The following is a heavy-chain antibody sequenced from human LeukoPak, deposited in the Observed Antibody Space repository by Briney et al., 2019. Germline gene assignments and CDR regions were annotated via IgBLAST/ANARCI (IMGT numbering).Heavy chain of an antibody. CDR3: ARSPGGSWRDAFDI. CDR1: GFTFSSYS. CDR2: ISSSNSTI. V-gene: IGHV3-48*01. Sequence: GGSLRLSCAASGFTFSSYSMNWVRQAPGKGLEWVSYISSSNSTIYYADAVMGRFTISRDDAKNSLYLQMNSLRAEDTAVYYFARSPGGSWRDAFDIWGQGTMVTVSS. D-gene: IGHD1-26*01. J-gene: IGHJ3*02.